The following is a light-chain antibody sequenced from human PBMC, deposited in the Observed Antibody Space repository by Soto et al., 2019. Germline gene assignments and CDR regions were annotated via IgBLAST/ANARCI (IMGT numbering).Light chain of an antibody. J-gene: IGKJ1*01. Sequence: EIVMTQSPATLSVSPGERATLSCRASQSVSSNLAWSQQKPGQAPRLLIYGASTRATGIPARFSGSGSGTEFTLAISGLQSEDFAIYFCQQYNNWPPDRTFGQGTKVEIK. CDR2: GAS. CDR1: QSVSSN. CDR3: QQYNNWPPDRT. V-gene: IGKV3-15*01.